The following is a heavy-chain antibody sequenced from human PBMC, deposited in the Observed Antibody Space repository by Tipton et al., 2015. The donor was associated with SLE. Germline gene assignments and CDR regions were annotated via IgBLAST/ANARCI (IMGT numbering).Heavy chain of an antibody. CDR2: IYYSGNT. V-gene: IGHV4-59*08. CDR1: GGSISSYY. Sequence: TLSLTCTVSGGSISSYYWSWIRQPPGKGLEWIGYIYYSGNTNYNPSLKSRVTISVDTSKNQFSLKLSSVTAADTAVYYCARPSSTSWYAAFDIWGQGTMVAVSS. J-gene: IGHJ3*02. D-gene: IGHD6-13*01. CDR3: ARPSSTSWYAAFDI.